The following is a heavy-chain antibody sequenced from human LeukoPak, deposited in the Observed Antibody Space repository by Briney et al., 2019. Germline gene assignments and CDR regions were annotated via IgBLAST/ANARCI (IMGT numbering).Heavy chain of an antibody. CDR2: IYPGDSDT. D-gene: IGHD3-3*01. J-gene: IGHJ4*02. Sequence: GESLHISCQGSGSSFTSYCIGWVRQMPGKGLEWMGIIYPGDSDTRYSPSFQGQVTISADKSISTAYLQWSSLKASDTAMYYCARGFLEWLSFDYWGQGTLVTVFS. CDR1: GSSFTSYC. V-gene: IGHV5-51*01. CDR3: ARGFLEWLSFDY.